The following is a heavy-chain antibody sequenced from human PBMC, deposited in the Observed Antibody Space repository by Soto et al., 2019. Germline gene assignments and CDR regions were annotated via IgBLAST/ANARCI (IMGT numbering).Heavy chain of an antibody. CDR1: GITVSDNY. J-gene: IGHJ4*02. D-gene: IGHD1-1*01. V-gene: IGHV3-53*01. Sequence: GGSLRLSCAASGITVSDNYMTWVRQAAGKGLEWVSHLYSGGATYYADSVKGRFTISRDNSKNTLYLHMNSLRPEDTAVYFCARETERGHFDHWGQGTLVTVSS. CDR2: LYSGGAT. CDR3: ARETERGHFDH.